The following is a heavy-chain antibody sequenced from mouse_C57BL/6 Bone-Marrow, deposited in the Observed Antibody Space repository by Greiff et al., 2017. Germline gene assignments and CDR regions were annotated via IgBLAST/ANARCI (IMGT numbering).Heavy chain of an antibody. D-gene: IGHD2-3*01. CDR3: ARDIYEGFAY. CDR2: ISSGGSYT. Sequence: EVKLVESGGDLVKPGGSLKLSCAASGFTFSSYGMSWVRQTPDKRLEWVATISSGGSYTYYPDRVKGRFTISRDNAKNNLYLQMSHLKSEDTAMFYCARDIYEGFAYWGQGTLVTVSA. V-gene: IGHV5-6*01. CDR1: GFTFSSYG. J-gene: IGHJ3*01.